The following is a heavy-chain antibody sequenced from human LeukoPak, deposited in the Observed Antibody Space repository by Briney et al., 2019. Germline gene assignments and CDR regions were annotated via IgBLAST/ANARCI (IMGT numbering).Heavy chain of an antibody. J-gene: IGHJ6*02. CDR3: ARVRGMYYYGSGSYYKARYYYGMDV. CDR2: INHSGST. CDR1: GGSFSGYY. D-gene: IGHD3-10*01. Sequence: SETLSLTCAVYGGSFSGYYWSWIRQPPGKGLEWIGEINHSGSTNYNPSLKSRVTISVDTYKNQFSLKLSSVTAADTAVYYCARVRGMYYYGSGSYYKARYYYGMDVWGQGTTVTVSS. V-gene: IGHV4-34*01.